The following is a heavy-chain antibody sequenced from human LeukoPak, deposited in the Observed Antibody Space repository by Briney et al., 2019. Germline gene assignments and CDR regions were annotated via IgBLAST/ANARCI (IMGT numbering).Heavy chain of an antibody. J-gene: IGHJ4*02. CDR1: GFTFGDYA. D-gene: IGHD6-6*01. Sequence: PGGSLRLSCTASGFTFGDYALSWVRQAPGKGLEWVGFVRSKAYGGTTEYAASVKGRFTISRDDSKSIAYLQMNSLKTEDTAVYYCATGQQLVPHYWGQGTLVTVSS. CDR3: ATGQQLVPHY. CDR2: VRSKAYGGTT. V-gene: IGHV3-49*04.